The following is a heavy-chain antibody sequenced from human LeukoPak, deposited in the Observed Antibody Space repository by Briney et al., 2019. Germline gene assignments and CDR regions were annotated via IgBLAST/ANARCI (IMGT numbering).Heavy chain of an antibody. CDR3: ARAGGYGLIDY. D-gene: IGHD5-18*01. CDR2: IYYSGST. J-gene: IGHJ4*02. CDR1: GGSISSYY. Sequence: PSETLSLTCTVSGGSISSYYWSWIRQPPGKGLEWIGYIYYSGSTNYNPSLKSRVTISVDTSENQFSLKLSSVTAADTAVYYCARAGGYGLIDYWGQGTMVTVSS. V-gene: IGHV4-59*01.